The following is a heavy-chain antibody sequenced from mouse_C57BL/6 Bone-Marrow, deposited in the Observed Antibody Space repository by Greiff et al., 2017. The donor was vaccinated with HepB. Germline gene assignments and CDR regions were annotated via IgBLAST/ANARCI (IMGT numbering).Heavy chain of an antibody. CDR3: ARSGYSNYVGYAMDY. V-gene: IGHV1-18*01. CDR2: INPNNGGT. Sequence: EVQLQQSGPELVKPGASVKIPCKASGYTFTDYNMDWVKQSHGKSLEWIGDINPNNGGTIYNQKFKGKATLTVDKSSSTAYMELRSLTSEDTAVYYCARSGYSNYVGYAMDYWGQGTSVTVSS. D-gene: IGHD2-5*01. J-gene: IGHJ4*01. CDR1: GYTFTDYN.